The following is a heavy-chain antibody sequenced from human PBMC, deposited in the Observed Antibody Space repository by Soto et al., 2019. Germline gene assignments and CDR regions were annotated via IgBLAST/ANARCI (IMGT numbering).Heavy chain of an antibody. CDR1: GGSISSYY. D-gene: IGHD3-9*01. J-gene: IGHJ4*02. CDR3: ARHGRYFDWLLPFDY. CDR2: IYYSGST. V-gene: IGHV4-59*08. Sequence: SETLSLTCTVSGGSISSYYWSWIRQPPGKGLEWIGYIYYSGSTNYNPSLKSRVTISVDTSKNQFALKLSSVTAADTAVYYCARHGRYFDWLLPFDYWGQGTLVTVSS.